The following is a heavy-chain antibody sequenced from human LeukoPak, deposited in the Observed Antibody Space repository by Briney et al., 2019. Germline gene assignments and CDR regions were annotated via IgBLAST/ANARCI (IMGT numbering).Heavy chain of an antibody. Sequence: GGSLRLSCAASGFMFDTYIMTWVRQAPGKGLEWISYINSINAVYYTDSVQGRFNISRDTAKNSLYLQMNSLRAEDTAVYYCARAGPSGPFDYWGQGTLVTVSS. CDR1: GFMFDTYI. V-gene: IGHV3-48*01. CDR2: INSINAV. J-gene: IGHJ4*02. D-gene: IGHD1-26*01. CDR3: ARAGPSGPFDY.